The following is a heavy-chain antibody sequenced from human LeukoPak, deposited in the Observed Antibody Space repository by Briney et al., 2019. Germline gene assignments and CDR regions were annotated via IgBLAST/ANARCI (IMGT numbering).Heavy chain of an antibody. V-gene: IGHV4-39*02. Sequence: SETLSLTCTVSGGSISSSSYYWGWIRQPLWKGLERTGSIYYSGSTYYNPSLKSRVTISVDTSKNRFSLKLSSVTAADTAVYYCARDIVVVGFDYWGQGTLVTVSS. CDR3: ARDIVVVGFDY. D-gene: IGHD2-2*01. CDR1: GGSISSSSYY. CDR2: IYYSGST. J-gene: IGHJ4*02.